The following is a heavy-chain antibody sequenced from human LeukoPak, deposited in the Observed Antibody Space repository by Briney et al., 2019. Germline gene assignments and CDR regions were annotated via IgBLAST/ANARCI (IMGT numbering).Heavy chain of an antibody. V-gene: IGHV3-30-3*01. CDR2: ISYDGSNK. D-gene: IGHD4-17*01. Sequence: GGSLRLSCAASGFTFSSYAMHWVRQAPGKGLEWVAVISYDGSNKYYADSVKGRFTISRDNSKNTLYLQMNSLRAEDTAVYYCASIFMATVTTPLDYWGQGTLVTVSS. CDR1: GFTFSSYA. J-gene: IGHJ4*02. CDR3: ASIFMATVTTPLDY.